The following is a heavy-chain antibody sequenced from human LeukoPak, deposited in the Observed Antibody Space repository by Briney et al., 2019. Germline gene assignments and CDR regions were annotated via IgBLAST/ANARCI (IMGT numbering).Heavy chain of an antibody. CDR1: GFTFSVYD. CDR2: IGIPGDT. V-gene: IGHV3-13*01. J-gene: IGHJ3*02. CDR3: ARAHVAAGLAFDI. Sequence: GGSLRLSCAASGFTFSVYDLHWLRQATGKGLESVSGIGIPGDTYYPGSVKGRFTISRENAKNSLYLQMNSLRAGDTAVYFCARAHVAAGLAFDIWGQGTLVTVSS. D-gene: IGHD6-25*01.